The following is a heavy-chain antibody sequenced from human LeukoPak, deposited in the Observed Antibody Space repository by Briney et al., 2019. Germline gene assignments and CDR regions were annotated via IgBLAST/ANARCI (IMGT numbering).Heavy chain of an antibody. J-gene: IGHJ4*02. V-gene: IGHV3-11*04. CDR2: ISSSGSTI. CDR1: GFTFSDYY. D-gene: IGHD6-19*01. CDR3: ARATDYSSGWHYFDY. Sequence: PGGSLRLSCAASGFTFSDYYMSWIRQAPGKGLEWVSYISSSGSTIYYADSVKGRFTISRDNAKNSLYLQMNSLRAEDTAVYYCARATDYSSGWHYFDYWGQGTLVTVSS.